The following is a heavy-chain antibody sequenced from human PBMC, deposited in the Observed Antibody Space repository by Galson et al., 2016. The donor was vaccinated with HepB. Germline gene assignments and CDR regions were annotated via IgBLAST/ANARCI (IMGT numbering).Heavy chain of an antibody. J-gene: IGHJ4*02. V-gene: IGHV3-23*01. D-gene: IGHD5-24*01. CDR1: GFAFSNSA. CDR2: ISPGRPNT. CDR3: AVWLQAHFDH. Sequence: SLRLSCAASGFAFSNSAMGWIRQVPEKGLEWVSTISPGRPNTHYADSVWSRFTISRDDAKDTVFLHMYSRRDEDTAVYYCAVWLQAHFDHWGQGTFVAVSS.